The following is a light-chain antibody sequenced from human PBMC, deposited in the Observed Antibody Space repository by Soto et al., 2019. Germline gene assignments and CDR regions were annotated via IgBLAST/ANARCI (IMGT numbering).Light chain of an antibody. CDR2: GVS. V-gene: IGKV3D-15*01. Sequence: EIVMTQSPATLSVSTGERATLSCRASQSISSNLAWYQQKPGQAPSLLLYGVSTRATGIPTRFSGSGSGTEFTLTISSLQSEDFAIYYCQQYNNWPRTFGPGTKVDFK. J-gene: IGKJ3*01. CDR3: QQYNNWPRT. CDR1: QSISSN.